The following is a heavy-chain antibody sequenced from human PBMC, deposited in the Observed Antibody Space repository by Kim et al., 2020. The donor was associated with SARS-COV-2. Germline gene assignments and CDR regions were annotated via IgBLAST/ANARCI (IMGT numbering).Heavy chain of an antibody. J-gene: IGHJ3*02. Sequence: EKGRFTIARDNSENTLYIQMNSLRDEDTAVYYCARVRLYTRGSGVASDIWGQGTMVTVSS. CDR3: ARVRLYTRGSGVASDI. D-gene: IGHD3-10*01. V-gene: IGHV3-66*01.